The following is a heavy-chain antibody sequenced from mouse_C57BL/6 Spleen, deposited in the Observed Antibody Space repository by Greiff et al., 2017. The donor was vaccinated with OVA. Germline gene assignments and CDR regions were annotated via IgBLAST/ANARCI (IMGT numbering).Heavy chain of an antibody. CDR1: GYSITSGYY. J-gene: IGHJ2*01. V-gene: IGHV3-6*01. Sequence: EVKLMESGPGLVKPSQSLSLTCSVTGYSITSGYYWNWIRQFPGNKLEWMGYISYDGSNNYNPSLKNRISITRDTSKNQFFLKLNSVTTEDTATYYCARADGYFLDYWGQGTTLTVSS. CDR2: ISYDGSN. D-gene: IGHD2-3*01. CDR3: ARADGYFLDY.